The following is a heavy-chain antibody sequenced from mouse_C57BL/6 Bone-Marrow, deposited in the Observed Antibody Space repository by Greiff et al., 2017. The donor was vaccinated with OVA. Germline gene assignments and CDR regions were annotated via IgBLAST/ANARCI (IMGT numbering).Heavy chain of an antibody. CDR3: ARVGGYFDV. CDR1: GYAFSSSW. D-gene: IGHD3-3*01. Sequence: VQLQQSGPELVKPGASVKISCKASGYAFSSSWMNWVKQRPGTGLEWIGRIYPGDGDTNYNGKFKGKATLTADKSSSTAYMQLSSLTSEDSAVYFCARVGGYFDVWGTGTTVTVSS. V-gene: IGHV1-82*01. J-gene: IGHJ1*03. CDR2: IYPGDGDT.